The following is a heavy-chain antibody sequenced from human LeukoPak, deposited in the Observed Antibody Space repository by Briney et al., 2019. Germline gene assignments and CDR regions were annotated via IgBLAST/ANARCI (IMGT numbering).Heavy chain of an antibody. J-gene: IGHJ4*02. CDR1: GFTFSSYE. D-gene: IGHD1-7*01. CDR2: ISSSGSTI. Sequence: GGSLRLSCAASGFTFSSYEMNWVRQAPGKGLEWVSYISSSGSTIYYADSVKGRFTISRDNAKNSLYLQMNSLRAEDTAVYYCARLELRGGYFDYWGQGTLVTVSS. V-gene: IGHV3-48*03. CDR3: ARLELRGGYFDY.